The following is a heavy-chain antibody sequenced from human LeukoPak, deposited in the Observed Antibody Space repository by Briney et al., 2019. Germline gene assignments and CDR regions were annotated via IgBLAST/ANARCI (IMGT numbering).Heavy chain of an antibody. CDR1: GFTFSSYE. D-gene: IGHD3-10*02. J-gene: IGHJ6*04. CDR3: AELGITMIGGV. CDR2: ISSSGSTI. Sequence: QAGGPLRLSCAASGFTFSSYEMNWVRQAPGKGLEWVSYISSSGSTIYYADSVKGRFTIPRDNAKNSLYLQMNSLRAEDTAVYYCAELGITMIGGVWGKGTTVTISS. V-gene: IGHV3-48*03.